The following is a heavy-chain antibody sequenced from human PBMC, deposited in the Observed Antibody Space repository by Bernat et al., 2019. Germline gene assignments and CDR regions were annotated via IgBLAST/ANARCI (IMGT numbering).Heavy chain of an antibody. D-gene: IGHD1-1*01. CDR1: GFTFSSYA. J-gene: IGHJ6*02. CDR2: ISYDGSNK. CDR3: ARGHTTGTFYYYYYGMDV. Sequence: QVQLVESGGGVVQPGRSLRLSCAASGFTFSSYAMHWVRQAPGKGLEWVAVISYDGSNKYYADSVKGRFTISRDNSKNTLYLQMNSLRAEDTAVYYCARGHTTGTFYYYYYGMDVWGQGTTVTVSS. V-gene: IGHV3-30-3*01.